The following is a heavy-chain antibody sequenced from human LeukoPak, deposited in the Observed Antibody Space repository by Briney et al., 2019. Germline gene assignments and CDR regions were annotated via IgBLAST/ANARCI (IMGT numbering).Heavy chain of an antibody. V-gene: IGHV3-7*01. J-gene: IGHJ4*02. CDR3: ARDTHDYYDSSGYPYFDY. CDR2: INPDGRDT. Sequence: QPGGSLRLSCAASGFTLSTNWMSWVRQAPGKGLEWVAHINPDGRDTYYVDSVKGRFTISRDNAQNSLYLQMNSLRAEDTAVYYCARDTHDYYDSSGYPYFDYWGQGTLVTVSS. CDR1: GFTLSTNW. D-gene: IGHD3-22*01.